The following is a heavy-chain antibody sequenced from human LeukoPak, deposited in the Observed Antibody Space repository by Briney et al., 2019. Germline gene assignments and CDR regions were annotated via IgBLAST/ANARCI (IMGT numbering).Heavy chain of an antibody. Sequence: GGSLRLSCSASGFTFSSYSMHWVRQAPGKGLEYVSAISSNGGSTYYADSVKGRFTISRDNSKNTLYLQMSSLRAEDTAVYYCVKEYYYGSGSYFGGYGMDVWGKGTTVTVSS. V-gene: IGHV3-64D*06. CDR3: VKEYYYGSGSYFGGYGMDV. D-gene: IGHD3-10*01. CDR1: GFTFSSYS. CDR2: ISSNGGST. J-gene: IGHJ6*04.